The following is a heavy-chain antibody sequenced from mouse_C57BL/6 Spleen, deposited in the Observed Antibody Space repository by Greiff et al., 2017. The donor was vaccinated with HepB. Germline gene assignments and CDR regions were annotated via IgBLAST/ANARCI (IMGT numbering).Heavy chain of an antibody. V-gene: IGHV1-81*01. D-gene: IGHD1-3*01. CDR3: ASIYQVAY. Sequence: VKLVESGAELARPGASVKLSCKASGYTFTSYGISWVKQRTGQGLEWIGEIYPRSGNTYYNEKFKGKATLTADKSSSTAYMELRSLTSEDSAVYFCASIYQVAYWGQGTLVTVSA. CDR1: GYTFTSYG. CDR2: IYPRSGNT. J-gene: IGHJ3*01.